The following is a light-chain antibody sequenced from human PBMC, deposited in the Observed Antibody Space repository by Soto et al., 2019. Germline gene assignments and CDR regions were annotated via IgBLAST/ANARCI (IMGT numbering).Light chain of an antibody. Sequence: QSALTQPASVSGSPGQSITISCTGTSSDVGGYNYVSWYQQHPGKAPKLMIYDVSNRPSGVSNRFSGSKSGNTASLTISGLQAEDEADYYCSSYTSSSTGDVFGTGTKVTV. V-gene: IGLV2-14*01. CDR2: DVS. J-gene: IGLJ1*01. CDR1: SSDVGGYNY. CDR3: SSYTSSSTGDV.